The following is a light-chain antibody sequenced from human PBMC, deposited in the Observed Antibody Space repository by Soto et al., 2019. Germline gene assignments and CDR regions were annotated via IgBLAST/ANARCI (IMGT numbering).Light chain of an antibody. CDR3: HQRSNWPPWT. J-gene: IGKJ1*01. CDR1: QSVSSN. V-gene: IGKV3-11*01. Sequence: EIELTQSPATLSLSPGERATLSCRASQSVSSNLAWYQQKPGQTPRLLIYDASDRATGVPARFSGSGSGTDFTLTISSLEPEDVAVYYCHQRSNWPPWTFGQGTKVEIK. CDR2: DAS.